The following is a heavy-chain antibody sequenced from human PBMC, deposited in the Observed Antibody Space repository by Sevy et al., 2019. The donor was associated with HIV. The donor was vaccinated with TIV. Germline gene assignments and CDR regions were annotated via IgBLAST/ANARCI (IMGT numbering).Heavy chain of an antibody. V-gene: IGHV3-15*01. CDR1: GITFSNVW. D-gene: IGHD6-19*01. CDR2: IKRRTDGGTT. Sequence: LGGSLRLSCAASGITFSNVWMSWVRQAPGKGLEWVGRIKRRTDGGTTDYAAPVKGRFTISRDDSKNTLFLQMNTLKTEDTAVYYCTTEFSNSGWDGGLFDNWGQGTLVTVSS. J-gene: IGHJ4*02. CDR3: TTEFSNSGWDGGLFDN.